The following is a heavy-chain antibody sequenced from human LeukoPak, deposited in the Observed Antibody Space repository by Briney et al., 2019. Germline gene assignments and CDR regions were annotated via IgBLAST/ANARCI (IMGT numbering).Heavy chain of an antibody. CDR1: GFTFSSYW. J-gene: IGHJ3*02. V-gene: IGHV3-7*05. CDR3: ARARDYGSGKANAFDI. Sequence: GGSLRLSCAASGFTFSSYWMSWVRQAPGKGLEWVANIKRDGSEKYYVDSVKGRFNISRDNADNSLYLQMNSLRAEDTAFYYCARARDYGSGKANAFDIWGQGTMVTVSS. CDR2: IKRDGSEK. D-gene: IGHD3-10*01.